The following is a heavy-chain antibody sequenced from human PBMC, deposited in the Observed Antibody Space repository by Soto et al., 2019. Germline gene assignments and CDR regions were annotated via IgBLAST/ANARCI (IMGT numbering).Heavy chain of an antibody. CDR3: ARVSPMYHAFDI. Sequence: SVKVSCKASGYTFINDGVSWVRQAPGQGLEWMGGIIPIFGTANYAQKFQGRVTMTRDTSTSTVYMELSSLRSEDTAVYYCARVSPMYHAFDIWGQGTMVT. J-gene: IGHJ3*02. D-gene: IGHD2-2*01. V-gene: IGHV1-69*05. CDR2: IIPIFGTA. CDR1: GYTFINDG.